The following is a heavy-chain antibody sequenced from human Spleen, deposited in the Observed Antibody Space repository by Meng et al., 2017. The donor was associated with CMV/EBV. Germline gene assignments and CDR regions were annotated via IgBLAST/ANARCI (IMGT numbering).Heavy chain of an antibody. CDR3: ARGTRGAVAGSGFDY. Sequence: SRFTLTSYSLQWVRQAPGKGLGWVAVISYDGSDEYFADSVKGRFTVSRDNSKNTLYLQMNSLRVEDTAFYYCARGTRGAVAGSGFDYWGQGALVTVSS. V-gene: IGHV3-30*04. CDR1: RFTLTSYS. J-gene: IGHJ4*02. D-gene: IGHD6-19*01. CDR2: ISYDGSDE.